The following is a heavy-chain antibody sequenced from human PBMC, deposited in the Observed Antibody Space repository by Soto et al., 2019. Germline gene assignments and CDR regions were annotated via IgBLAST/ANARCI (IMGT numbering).Heavy chain of an antibody. CDR3: ARVPNPVAWPPHGAFDI. V-gene: IGHV3-21*01. J-gene: IGHJ3*02. D-gene: IGHD2-21*01. CDR2: ISSSGSYI. CDR1: GFTFSTYS. Sequence: GGSLRLSCAASGFTFSTYSMNWVRQAPGKGLEWVSSISSSGSYIYYADSVKGRFTISRDGVKNSLYLQMNSLRAEDTAVYYCARVPNPVAWPPHGAFDIWGRGTTVTVSS.